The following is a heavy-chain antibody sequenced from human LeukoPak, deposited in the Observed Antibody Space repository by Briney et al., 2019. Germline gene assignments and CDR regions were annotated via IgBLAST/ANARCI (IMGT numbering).Heavy chain of an antibody. CDR2: INPNSGGT. V-gene: IGHV1-2*02. D-gene: IGHD3-16*02. CDR1: GYTFTGYY. J-gene: IGHJ4*02. CDR3: ARDYLNVWGSYRFDY. Sequence: ASVKVSFKASGYTFTGYYMHWVRQAPGQGLEWMGWINPNSGGTNYAQKFQGRVTMTSDTSISTAYMELSRLRSDDTAVYYCARDYLNVWGSYRFDYWGQGTLVTVSS.